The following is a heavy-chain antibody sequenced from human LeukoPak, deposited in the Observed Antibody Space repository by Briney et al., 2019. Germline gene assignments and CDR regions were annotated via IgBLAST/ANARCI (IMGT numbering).Heavy chain of an antibody. D-gene: IGHD3-22*01. V-gene: IGHV3-7*01. Sequence: GGSLRLSCAASGFTFSSYWMSWVRQAPGKGLEWVANIKQDGGEKYYVDSVKGRFTISRDNAKNSLYLQMNSLRAEDTAVYYCARWTIYYYDSSGYYGYWGQGTLVTVSS. J-gene: IGHJ4*02. CDR1: GFTFSSYW. CDR3: ARWTIYYYDSSGYYGY. CDR2: IKQDGGEK.